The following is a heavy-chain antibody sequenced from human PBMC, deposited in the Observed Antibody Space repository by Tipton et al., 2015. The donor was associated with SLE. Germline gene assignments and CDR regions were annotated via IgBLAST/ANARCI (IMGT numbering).Heavy chain of an antibody. CDR3: ARGVAGYSFYYYMDV. CDR1: GGSISSYY. Sequence: TLSLTCTVSGGSISSYYWSWIRQPPGKGLEWIGYIYYSGSTNYNPSLKSRVTISRDTSGKQVSLKLSSVTAADTAVYYCARGVAGYSFYYYMDVWGKGTTVTISS. CDR2: IYYSGST. J-gene: IGHJ6*03. D-gene: IGHD3-10*01. V-gene: IGHV4-59*12.